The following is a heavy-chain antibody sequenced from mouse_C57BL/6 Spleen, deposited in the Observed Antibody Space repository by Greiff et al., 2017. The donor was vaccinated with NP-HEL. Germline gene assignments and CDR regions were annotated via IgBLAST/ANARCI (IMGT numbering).Heavy chain of an antibody. J-gene: IGHJ2*01. CDR3: ARGEYSNYEDYFDY. Sequence: QVQLQQSGAELVRPGASVKLSCKASGYTFTDYYINWVKQRPGQGLEWIARIYPGSGNTYYNEKFKGKATLTAEKSSSTAYMQLSSLTSEDSAVYFCARGEYSNYEDYFDYWGQGTTLTVSS. CDR1: GYTFTDYY. V-gene: IGHV1-76*01. D-gene: IGHD2-5*01. CDR2: IYPGSGNT.